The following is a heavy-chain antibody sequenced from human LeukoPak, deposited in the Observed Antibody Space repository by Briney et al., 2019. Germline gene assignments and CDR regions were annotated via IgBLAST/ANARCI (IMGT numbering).Heavy chain of an antibody. D-gene: IGHD3-3*01. CDR3: ARGRLTQVTIFGVVISHNWFDP. J-gene: IGHJ5*02. CDR1: GGTFSSYA. CDR2: IIPIFGTA. V-gene: IGHV1-69*05. Sequence: SVKVSCKASGGTFSSYAISWVRQAPGQGLEWMGGIIPIFGTANYAQKFQGRVTITRNTSISTAYMELSSLRSEDTAVYYCARGRLTQVTIFGVVISHNWFDPWGQGTLVTVSS.